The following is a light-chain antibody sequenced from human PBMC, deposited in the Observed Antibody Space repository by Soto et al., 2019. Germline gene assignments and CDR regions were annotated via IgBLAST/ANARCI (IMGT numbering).Light chain of an antibody. CDR2: DAS. V-gene: IGKV3-20*01. CDR1: QSVSSSY. J-gene: IGKJ1*01. CDR3: QQYGSSPGT. Sequence: IVLTQSPAALSLSPGETANLSCSASQSVSSSYLAWYQQKPGQAPRLLIYDASSRATGITARFSGSGSGTDFTLTISRMEPEDFAVYYCQQYGSSPGTFGKGNKVDIK.